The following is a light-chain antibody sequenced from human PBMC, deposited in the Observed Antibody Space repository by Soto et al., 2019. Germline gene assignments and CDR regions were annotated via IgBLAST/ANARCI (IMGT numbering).Light chain of an antibody. CDR3: QQSYSISWT. V-gene: IGKV1-39*01. J-gene: IGKJ1*01. CDR2: DAS. CDR1: QSIRSY. Sequence: DIQMTQSPSSLSASVGDRVTITCRASQSIRSYLNWYQQKPGKAPKLLIYDASSLQSGVPSRFSGSGSGTDFTLTSSRLQPEDFANYYCQQSYSISWTFGQGTKVEIK.